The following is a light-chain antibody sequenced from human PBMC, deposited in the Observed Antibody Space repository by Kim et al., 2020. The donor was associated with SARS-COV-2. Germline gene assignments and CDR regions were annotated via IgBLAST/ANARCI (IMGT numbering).Light chain of an antibody. CDR3: QQYGRSLT. V-gene: IGKV3-20*01. CDR2: GAS. Sequence: EIVLTQSPGTLSLSPGDRATLSCRASQSVKNNFVAWYQQKPGQAPRLLIYGASSRATGIPDRFSGSGSGTDFTLTISRLEPEDFAVYYCQQYGRSLTFGGGTKVEIK. CDR1: QSVKNNF. J-gene: IGKJ4*01.